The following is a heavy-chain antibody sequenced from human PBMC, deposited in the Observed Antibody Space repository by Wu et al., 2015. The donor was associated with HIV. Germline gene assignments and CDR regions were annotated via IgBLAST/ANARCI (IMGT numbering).Heavy chain of an antibody. D-gene: IGHD6-13*01. J-gene: IGHJ4*02. CDR3: ARSPRYSSSWYFDY. CDR1: GGTFSSYA. CDR2: IIPIFGTA. Sequence: QVQLVQSGAEVKKPGSSMKVSCKASGGTFSSYAISWVRQAPGQGLEWMGGIIPIFGTANYAQKFQGRVTITADESTSTAYMELSSLRSEDTAVYYCARSPRYSSSWYFDYWGQGTLVTVSS. V-gene: IGHV1-69*12.